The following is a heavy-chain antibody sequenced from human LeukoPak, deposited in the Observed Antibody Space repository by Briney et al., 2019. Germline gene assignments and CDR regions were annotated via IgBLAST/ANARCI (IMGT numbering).Heavy chain of an antibody. V-gene: IGHV3-7*03. D-gene: IGHD4-23*01. CDR1: GFTFSSYW. CDR2: IKQDGSEK. Sequence: GGSLRLSCAASGFTFSSYWMSWVRQAPGEGLECVANIKQDGSEKYYVDSVKGRFTISRDNAKNSLYLQMNSLRVEDTAVYYCARDRSRWYYWGQGTLVTVSS. J-gene: IGHJ4*02. CDR3: ARDRSRWYY.